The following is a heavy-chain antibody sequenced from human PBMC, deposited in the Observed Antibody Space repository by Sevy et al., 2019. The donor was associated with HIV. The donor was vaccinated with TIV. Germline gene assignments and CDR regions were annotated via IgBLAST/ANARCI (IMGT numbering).Heavy chain of an antibody. D-gene: IGHD3-22*01. Sequence: GGSLRLSCAASGFTFSSYAMHWVRQAPGKGLEWVAVISYDGSNKYYADSVKGRFTISRDNSKNTLYLKMNSLRAEDTAVYYCAILPADYYDSSGSRSGAFDIWGQGTMVTVSS. V-gene: IGHV3-30-3*01. J-gene: IGHJ3*02. CDR2: ISYDGSNK. CDR1: GFTFSSYA. CDR3: AILPADYYDSSGSRSGAFDI.